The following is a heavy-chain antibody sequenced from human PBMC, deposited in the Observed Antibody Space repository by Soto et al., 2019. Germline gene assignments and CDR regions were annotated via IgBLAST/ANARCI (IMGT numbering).Heavy chain of an antibody. J-gene: IGHJ4*02. CDR1: GRSISSGGYS. D-gene: IGHD3-10*01. CDR3: ARARARFGVPYYFDY. Sequence: QLQLQESGSGLVKPSQTLSLTCAVSGRSISSGGYSWSWIRQPPGKGLEWIGYIYHSGSTYYNPSLKSRVTISVDRSKNQFSLKLSSVTAADTAVYYCARARARFGVPYYFDYWGQGTLVTVSS. V-gene: IGHV4-30-2*01. CDR2: IYHSGST.